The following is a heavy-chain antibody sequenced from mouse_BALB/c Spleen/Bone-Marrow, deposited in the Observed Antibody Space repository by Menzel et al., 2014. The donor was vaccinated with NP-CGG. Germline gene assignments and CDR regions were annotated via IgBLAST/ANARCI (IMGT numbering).Heavy chain of an antibody. V-gene: IGHV4-1*02. J-gene: IGHJ2*01. D-gene: IGHD1-1*01. Sequence: EVKVVESGGGLVQPGGSLELSCAASGFDFSRYWMSWVRQAPGKGLEWIGEINPDSRTINYSPSLKDKFIISRDNAKNTLYLRLNKVRSEDTALYYCARPDYYGYLNYWGQGTTLTVSS. CDR1: GFDFSRYW. CDR3: ARPDYYGYLNY. CDR2: INPDSRTI.